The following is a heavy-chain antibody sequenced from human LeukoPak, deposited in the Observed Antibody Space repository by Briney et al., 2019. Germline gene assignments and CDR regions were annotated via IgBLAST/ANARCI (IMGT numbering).Heavy chain of an antibody. V-gene: IGHV4-31*03. Sequence: SETLSLTCTVSGGSISSGGYYWSWIRQHPGKGLEWIGYIYYSGSTYYNPSLKSRVTISVDTSKNQFSLKLSSVTAADTAVYYWARGGTVTSPATDVCGQGTTVFASS. CDR3: ARGGTVTSPATDV. J-gene: IGHJ6*02. CDR2: IYYSGST. CDR1: GGSISSGGYY. D-gene: IGHD4-17*01.